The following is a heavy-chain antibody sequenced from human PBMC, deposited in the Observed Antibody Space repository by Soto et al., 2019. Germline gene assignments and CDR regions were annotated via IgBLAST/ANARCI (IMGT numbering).Heavy chain of an antibody. CDR2: IIPILGIA. CDR1: GGTFSSYT. J-gene: IGHJ4*02. V-gene: IGHV1-69*08. Sequence: QVQLVQSGAEVKKPGSSVKVSCKASGGTFSSYTISWVRQAPGQGLEWMGRIIPILGIANYAQKFQGRVTITADKFTSTAYMELSSVRSEDTAVYYCARDRTYSCGWYGSDYWGQGTLVTVSS. CDR3: ARDRTYSCGWYGSDY. D-gene: IGHD6-19*01.